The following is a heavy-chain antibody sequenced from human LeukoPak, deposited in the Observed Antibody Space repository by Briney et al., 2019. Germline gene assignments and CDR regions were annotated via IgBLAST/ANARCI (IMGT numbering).Heavy chain of an antibody. CDR1: GFTFSSYA. Sequence: ARSLRLSCAASGFTFSSYAMSWVRQAPGKWLEWVSAISGSGGSTYYADSVTGRFTISRDNSKKTLYLQMTSLRAEEPAVSYCAKACEVVRGVGIEDRGQGALVTFS. CDR3: AKACEVVRGVGIED. D-gene: IGHD3-10*01. V-gene: IGHV3-23*01. CDR2: ISGSGGST. J-gene: IGHJ1*01.